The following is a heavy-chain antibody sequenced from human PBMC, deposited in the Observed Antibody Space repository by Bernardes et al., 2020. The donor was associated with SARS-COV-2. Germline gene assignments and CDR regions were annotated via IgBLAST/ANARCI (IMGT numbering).Heavy chain of an antibody. CDR1: GYSISSGYY. D-gene: IGHD2-2*01. Sequence: SETLSLTCAVSGYSISSGYYWGWIRQPPGKGLEWIGSIYHSGSTYYNPSLKSRVTISVDTSKNQFSLKLSSVTAADTAVYYCARDCSGTSCYAGMGWVDGMDVWGQGTTVTVSS. CDR3: ARDCSGTSCYAGMGWVDGMDV. J-gene: IGHJ6*02. CDR2: IYHSGST. V-gene: IGHV4-38-2*02.